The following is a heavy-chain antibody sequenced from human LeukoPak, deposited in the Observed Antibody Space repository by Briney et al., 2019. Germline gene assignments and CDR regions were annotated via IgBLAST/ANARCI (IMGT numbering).Heavy chain of an antibody. CDR1: GFTFSSYG. V-gene: IGHV3-33*01. D-gene: IGHD2-2*01. Sequence: PGRSLRLSCAASGFTFSSYGMHWVSQAPGKGLEWVAVIWYDGSNKYYADSVKGRFTISRDNSKNTLYLQMNSLRAEDTAVYYCARDYIVVVPAAMSYYYYGMDVWGQGTTVTVSS. J-gene: IGHJ6*02. CDR2: IWYDGSNK. CDR3: ARDYIVVVPAAMSYYYYGMDV.